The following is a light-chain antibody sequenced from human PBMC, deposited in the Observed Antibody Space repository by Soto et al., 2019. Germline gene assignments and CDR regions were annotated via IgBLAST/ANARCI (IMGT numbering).Light chain of an antibody. CDR2: EVS. CDR1: SSDVGAYNY. J-gene: IGLJ2*01. CDR3: TSYTRTRNLL. V-gene: IGLV2-14*01. Sequence: QSVLTQPASVSGSPGRWITIPCPGTSSDVGAYNYVSWYQHHPGRAPKLIIFEVSHRPSGVSDRFSGSKSGNTASLTISGLQTEDEADYYCTSYTRTRNLLFGGGTKLTVL.